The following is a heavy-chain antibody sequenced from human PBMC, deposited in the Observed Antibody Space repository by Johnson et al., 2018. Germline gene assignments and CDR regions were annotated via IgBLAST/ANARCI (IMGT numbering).Heavy chain of an antibody. D-gene: IGHD4-11*01. CDR1: GFSFSGSA. V-gene: IGHV3-73*01. CDR3: SRHYRGEEYSNLNSYMDV. CDR2: IRSKANNYAT. J-gene: IGHJ6*03. Sequence: EVQLVESGGGLIQPGGSLRVSCAASGFSFSGSAIHWVRQASGKGLEWVGRIRSKANNYATEYAASVTGRFTISRDDSKNTTYLQRNSLKPEDTAVYYCSRHYRGEEYSNLNSYMDVWGKGTTVTVS.